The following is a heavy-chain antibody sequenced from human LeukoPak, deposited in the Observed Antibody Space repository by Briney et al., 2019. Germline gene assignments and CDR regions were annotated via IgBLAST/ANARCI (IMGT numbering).Heavy chain of an antibody. V-gene: IGHV4-34*01. CDR1: GGSFSGYY. CDR3: ARVVTAIYYYYYYMDV. Sequence: SSETLSLTCAVYGGSFSGYYWSWIRQPPGKGLGWIGEINHSGSTNYNPSLKSRVTISVDTSKNQFSLKLSSVTAADTAVYYCARVVTAIYYYYYYMDVWGKGTTVTVSS. D-gene: IGHD5-18*01. J-gene: IGHJ6*03. CDR2: INHSGST.